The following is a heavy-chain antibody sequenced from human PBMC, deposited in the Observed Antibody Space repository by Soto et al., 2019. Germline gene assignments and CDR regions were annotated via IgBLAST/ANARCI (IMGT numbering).Heavy chain of an antibody. CDR3: AREAVAVAAHGDYVMDV. J-gene: IGHJ6*02. Sequence: GGSLRLSCAASGFPFGAYSMNWVRQAPGKGLEWISYISSSGSTIYYADSVKGRFTISRDNAKNSLYLQMNSLRAEDTAVYYCAREAVAVAAHGDYVMDVWGQGTTVTVSS. V-gene: IGHV3-48*04. CDR2: ISSSGSTI. D-gene: IGHD6-19*01. CDR1: GFPFGAYS.